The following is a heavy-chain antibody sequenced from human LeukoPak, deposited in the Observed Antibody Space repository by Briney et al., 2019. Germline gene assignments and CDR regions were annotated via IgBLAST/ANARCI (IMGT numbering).Heavy chain of an antibody. D-gene: IGHD2-8*01. CDR3: ARAAQFRYYDAFDI. CDR1: GDSISSGSYY. Sequence: SQTLSLTCTVSGDSISSGSYYWSWIRQPAGKGLEWIGRIYTSGSTNYNPSLKSRVTISLDTSKNQFSLKVSSVTAADTAVYYCARAAQFRYYDAFDIWGQGTMVTVSS. CDR2: IYTSGST. V-gene: IGHV4-61*02. J-gene: IGHJ3*02.